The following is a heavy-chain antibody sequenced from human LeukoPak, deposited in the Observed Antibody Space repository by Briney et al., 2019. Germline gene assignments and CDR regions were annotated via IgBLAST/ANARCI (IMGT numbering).Heavy chain of an antibody. CDR3: ARQRTYMVRGVINAFDI. Sequence: PSETLSLTCAVYGGSFSGYYWSWIRQPPGKGLEWIGEINHSGSTNYNPSLKSRVTISVDTSKNQFSLKLSSVTAADTAVYYCARQRTYMVRGVINAFDIWGQGTMVTVSS. J-gene: IGHJ3*02. CDR2: INHSGST. V-gene: IGHV4-34*01. D-gene: IGHD3-10*01. CDR1: GGSFSGYY.